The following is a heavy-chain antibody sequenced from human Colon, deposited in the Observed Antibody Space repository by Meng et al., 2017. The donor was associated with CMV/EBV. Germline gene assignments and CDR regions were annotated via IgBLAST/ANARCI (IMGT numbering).Heavy chain of an antibody. D-gene: IGHD6-13*01. V-gene: IGHV3-15*01. CDR1: GMTFSNAW. J-gene: IGHJ6*02. Sequence: GGSLRLSCTASGMTFSNAWMSWVHQAPGKGLEWIGRIKSKIDGGTTDYAAPVKGRFSLSRDDSKNTLYLQMNSLKTEDTAVYYCAAITAATVTLYGMDVWGLGTTVTVSS. CDR3: AAITAATVTLYGMDV. CDR2: IKSKIDGGTT.